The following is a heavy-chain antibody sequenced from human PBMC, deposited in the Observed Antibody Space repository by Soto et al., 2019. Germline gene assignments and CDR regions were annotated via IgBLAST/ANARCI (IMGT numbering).Heavy chain of an antibody. Sequence: HPGGSLRLSCAASGFTFSSYAMSWVRQAPGKGLEWVSAISGSGGSTYYADSVKGRFTISRDNSKNTLYLQMNSLRAEDTGVYYCARGGEAVVVAESNFDYWGQGTLVTVSS. CDR2: ISGSGGST. CDR1: GFTFSSYA. CDR3: ARGGEAVVVAESNFDY. V-gene: IGHV3-23*01. J-gene: IGHJ4*02. D-gene: IGHD2-15*01.